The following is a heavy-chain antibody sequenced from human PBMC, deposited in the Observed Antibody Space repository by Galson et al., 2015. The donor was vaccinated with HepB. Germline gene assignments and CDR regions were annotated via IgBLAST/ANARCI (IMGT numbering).Heavy chain of an antibody. V-gene: IGHV3-23*01. Sequence: SLRLSCAASGYTFSSYVMSWVRQAPGKGLEWVSSIIKSGGNTYHADSVKGRFTISRDNSKKTLYLQMNSLRAEDTAVYYCAKGGCSSANCEMPFDIWGQGTVVTVSS. J-gene: IGHJ3*02. D-gene: IGHD2-2*01. CDR3: AKGGCSSANCEMPFDI. CDR2: IIKSGGNT. CDR1: GYTFSSYV.